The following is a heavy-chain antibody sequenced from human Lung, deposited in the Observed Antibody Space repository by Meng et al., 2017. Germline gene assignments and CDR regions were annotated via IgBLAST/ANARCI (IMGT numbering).Heavy chain of an antibody. CDR2: IKSKTDGETT. D-gene: IGHD3-22*01. CDR1: GFTFSNAW. Sequence: EVRLVGSGGGLVEPGGSLRLSCATSGFTFSNAWMSWVRQTPGKGLEWLGRIKSKTDGETTDYAAPVKGRFSISRDDAKNTLYLQMNSLKTEDTAVYYCQWLSTHPPDCWGQGTLVTVSS. V-gene: IGHV3-15*01. CDR3: QWLSTHPPDC. J-gene: IGHJ4*02.